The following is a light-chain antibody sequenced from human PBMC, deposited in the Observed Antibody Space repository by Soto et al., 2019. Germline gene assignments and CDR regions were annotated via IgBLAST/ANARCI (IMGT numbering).Light chain of an antibody. CDR1: QSISIY. J-gene: IGKJ1*01. Sequence: DIQMTPSPSSLSASVGDRVTITCRASQSISIYLNWYRQKPGKAPKLLIYATSSLQSGVPSRFSGSGSGTDFTLTISSLQPEDFATYYCQESYSTPWTFGQGTKVDI. V-gene: IGKV1-39*01. CDR2: ATS. CDR3: QESYSTPWT.